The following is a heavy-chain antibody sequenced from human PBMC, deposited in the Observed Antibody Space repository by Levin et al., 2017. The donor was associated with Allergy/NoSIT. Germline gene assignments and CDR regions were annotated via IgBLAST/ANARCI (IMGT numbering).Heavy chain of an antibody. Sequence: GGSLRLSCATSGFSFGSYGMHWVRQAPGKGLEWVGGIWHDGSDKYYVDSVKGRFTISRDNSKNTLYLQMNSLRAEDTAVYYCARDREIVVVATHTWYPDAFDFWGLGTMVIVSS. CDR3: ARDREIVVVATHTWYPDAFDF. J-gene: IGHJ3*01. CDR1: GFSFGSYG. D-gene: IGHD2-15*01. CDR2: IWHDGSDK. V-gene: IGHV3-33*01.